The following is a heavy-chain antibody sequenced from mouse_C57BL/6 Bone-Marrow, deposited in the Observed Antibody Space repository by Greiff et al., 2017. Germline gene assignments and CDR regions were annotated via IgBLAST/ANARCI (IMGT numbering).Heavy chain of an antibody. CDR1: GYTFTSYW. CDR3: ARDVNYPAWFAH. Sequence: QVQLQPPRAELVRPGTSVKLSCKASGYTFTSYWMHWVKQRPGQGLEWIGVIDPSDSYTNYNQKFKGKAPLTVDTSSSTAYMHLSSLTSEYSAVYYTARDVNYPAWFAHWGQGTLVTVSA. CDR2: IDPSDSYT. D-gene: IGHD2-1*01. J-gene: IGHJ3*01. V-gene: IGHV1-59*01.